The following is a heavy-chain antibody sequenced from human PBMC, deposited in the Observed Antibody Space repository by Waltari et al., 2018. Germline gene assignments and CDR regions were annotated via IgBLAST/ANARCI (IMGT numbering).Heavy chain of an antibody. CDR2: IYPGDSDT. V-gene: IGHV5-51*01. CDR1: GYSFTSYW. CDR3: ARRGDPGIAAAAIDY. D-gene: IGHD6-13*01. Sequence: EVQLVQSGAEVKKPGESLTISCKGSGYSFTSYWLGWVLQMTGKGLEWMGIIYPGDSDTRYSPSFQGQVTISADKSISTAYLQWSSLKASDTAMYYCARRGDPGIAAAAIDYWGQGTLVTVSS. J-gene: IGHJ4*02.